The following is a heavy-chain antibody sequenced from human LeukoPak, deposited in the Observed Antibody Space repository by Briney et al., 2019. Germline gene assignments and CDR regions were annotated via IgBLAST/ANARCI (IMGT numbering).Heavy chain of an antibody. CDR1: GGSISNSDW. CDR3: ARRIQLWPYYFDY. J-gene: IGHJ4*02. CDR2: IYHTEST. Sequence: SETLSLTCAVSGGSISNSDWWSWVRQPPGKGLEWIGEIYHTESTNYNPSLKSRVTISVDKSKNQFSLNLSSVTAADTAVYYCARRIQLWPYYFDYWGQGTLVTVSS. D-gene: IGHD5-18*01. V-gene: IGHV4-4*02.